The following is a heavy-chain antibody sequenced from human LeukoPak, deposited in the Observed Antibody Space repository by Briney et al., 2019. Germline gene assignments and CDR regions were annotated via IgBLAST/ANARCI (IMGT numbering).Heavy chain of an antibody. CDR1: GYIFTELS. V-gene: IGHV1-24*01. CDR2: FYPENGET. CDR3: ATDRFVLRYFRWLFY. Sequence: ASVKVSCKASGYIFTELSIHGVRQTPGKGREGMGGFYPENGETIYAQKFQGRVTMTEDTSTDTAYMELSSLRSEDTAVYYCATDRFVLRYFRWLFYWGQGTLVTVSS. J-gene: IGHJ4*02. D-gene: IGHD3-9*01.